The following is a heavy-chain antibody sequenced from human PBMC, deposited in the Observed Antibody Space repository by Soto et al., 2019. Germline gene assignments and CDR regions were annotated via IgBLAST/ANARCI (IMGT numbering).Heavy chain of an antibody. D-gene: IGHD4-4*01. CDR3: TTVESDSPTPDYSPNNWFDP. V-gene: IGHV3-15*07. CDR2: IKSKTDGGTT. CDR1: GFTFSNAW. J-gene: IGHJ5*02. Sequence: GGSLRLSCAASGFTFSNAWMNWVRQAPGKGLEWVGRIKSKTDGGTTDYAAPVKGRFTILRDDSKNTLYLQMNSLKTEDTAVYYCTTVESDSPTPDYSPNNWFDPWGQGTLVTVSS.